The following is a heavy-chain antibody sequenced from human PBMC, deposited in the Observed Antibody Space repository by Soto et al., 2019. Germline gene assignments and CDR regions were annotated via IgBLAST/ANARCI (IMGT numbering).Heavy chain of an antibody. Sequence: QVQLVQSGAEVKKPGASVKVSCKASGYTFTGYYMHWVRQAPGQGLEWMGWINPNSGGTNYAQKFQGWVTMTRDTSISTAYMELSRLRSDDTAVYYCARGNTILIYYYYGMDVWGQGTTVTVSS. CDR3: ARGNTILIYYYYGMDV. CDR1: GYTFTGYY. V-gene: IGHV1-2*04. J-gene: IGHJ6*02. D-gene: IGHD3-3*01. CDR2: INPNSGGT.